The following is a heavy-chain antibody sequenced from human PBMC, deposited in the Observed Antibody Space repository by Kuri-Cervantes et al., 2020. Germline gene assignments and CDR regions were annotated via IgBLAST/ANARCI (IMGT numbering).Heavy chain of an antibody. CDR1: GFSLSNAGMG. J-gene: IGHJ6*02. CDR2: IFSNDEK. Sequence: SGPTLVKPTETLTLTCTVSGFSLSNAGMGVSWIRQPPGKALEWLAHIFSNDEKSYSTSLKSRLTISKDTSKSQVVLTMTNMDPVDTATYYCARIRGDYYYYGMDVWGQGTTVTVSS. CDR3: ARIRGDYYYYGMDV. V-gene: IGHV2-26*01. D-gene: IGHD3-10*01.